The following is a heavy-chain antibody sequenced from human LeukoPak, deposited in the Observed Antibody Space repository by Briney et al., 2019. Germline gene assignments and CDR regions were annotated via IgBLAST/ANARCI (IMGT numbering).Heavy chain of an antibody. CDR3: ARQGNGSSWGSDY. V-gene: IGHV4-59*08. CDR1: GGSISSYY. Sequence: PSETLSLTCTVSGGSISSYYWSWIRQSPGKGLEWIGYIYYSGSTNYNPSLKSRVTISVDTSKNQFSLKLSSVTAADTAVYYCARQGNGSSWGSDYWGQGTLVTVSS. J-gene: IGHJ4*02. D-gene: IGHD6-13*01. CDR2: IYYSGST.